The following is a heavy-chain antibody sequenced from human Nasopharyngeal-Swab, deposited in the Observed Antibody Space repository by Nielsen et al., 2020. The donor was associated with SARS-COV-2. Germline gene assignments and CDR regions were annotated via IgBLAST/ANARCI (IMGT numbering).Heavy chain of an antibody. V-gene: IGHV4-59*01. D-gene: IGHD3-10*01. CDR1: GGSISSYY. Sequence: LRLSCTVSGGSISSYYWSWIRQPPGKGLEWIGYIYYSGSTNYNPSLKSRVTISVDTSKNQFSLKLSSVTAADTAVYYCARDRGIAYGSGSYYRRYYYGMDVWGQGTTVTVSS. CDR3: ARDRGIAYGSGSYYRRYYYGMDV. CDR2: IYYSGST. J-gene: IGHJ6*02.